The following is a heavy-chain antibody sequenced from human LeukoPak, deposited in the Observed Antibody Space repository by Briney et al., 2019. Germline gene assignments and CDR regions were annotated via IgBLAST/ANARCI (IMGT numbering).Heavy chain of an antibody. CDR2: ISSSSSYI. Sequence: GGSLRLSCAASGFTFSSYSMNWVRQAPGKGPEWVSSISSSSSYIYYADSVKGRFTISRDNAKNSLYLQMNSLRAEDTAVYYCAGDLMYCGGDCSYDYWGQGTLVTVSS. V-gene: IGHV3-21*01. J-gene: IGHJ4*02. CDR3: AGDLMYCGGDCSYDY. CDR1: GFTFSSYS. D-gene: IGHD2-21*02.